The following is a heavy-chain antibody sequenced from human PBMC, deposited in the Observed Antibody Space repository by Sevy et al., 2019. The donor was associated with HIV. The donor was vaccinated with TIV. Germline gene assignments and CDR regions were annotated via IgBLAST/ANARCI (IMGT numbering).Heavy chain of an antibody. D-gene: IGHD3-22*01. J-gene: IGHJ4*02. CDR1: GFTFSSYA. V-gene: IGHV3-30-3*01. CDR2: ISYDGSNK. Sequence: GGSLRLSCAASGFTFSSYAMHWVRQAPGKGLEWVAVISYDGSNKYYADSVKGQFTISRDNSKNTLYLQMNSLRAEDTAVYYCARGGYYDSSGYSTASHWGQGTLVTVSS. CDR3: ARGGYYDSSGYSTASH.